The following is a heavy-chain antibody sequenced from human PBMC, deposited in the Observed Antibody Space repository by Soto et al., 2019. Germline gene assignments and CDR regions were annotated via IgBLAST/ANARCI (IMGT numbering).Heavy chain of an antibody. D-gene: IGHD5-18*01. CDR1: GGSISSRDYY. J-gene: IGHJ3*02. V-gene: IGHV4-30-4*01. CDR3: ARDNLVGHSYGNQIHALDN. CDR2: IYYSGST. Sequence: PSQTLSLTCTVSGGSISSRDYYWSWIRQPPGKGLEWIGYIYYSGSTYYNPSLKSRVTISVDTSKNQVSLKLSSVTAADTAVYYCARDNLVGHSYGNQIHALDNWGQGTKVTVSS.